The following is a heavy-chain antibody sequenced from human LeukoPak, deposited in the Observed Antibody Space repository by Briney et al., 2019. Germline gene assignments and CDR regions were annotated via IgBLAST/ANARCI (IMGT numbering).Heavy chain of an antibody. J-gene: IGHJ4*02. CDR1: GGTFSSYA. CDR2: FIPLLGTT. D-gene: IGHD3-9*01. Sequence: GASVKVSCKASGGTFSSYAISWVRQAPGQGLEWVGGFIPLLGTTDYGQTFHNRLIITTDDSTGTAYMELSGLRPEDTAVYYCAREGTGLRHFDWMHWGQGTLVTVSS. CDR3: AREGTGLRHFDWMH. V-gene: IGHV1-69*05.